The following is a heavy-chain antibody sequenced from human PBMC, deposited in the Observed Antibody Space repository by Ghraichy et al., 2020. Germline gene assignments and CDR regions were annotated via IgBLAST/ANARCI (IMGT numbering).Heavy chain of an antibody. CDR1: GFSFSNYD. J-gene: IGHJ4*02. Sequence: LSLTCAASGFSFSNYDMSWIRQAPGKGLEWVSVLSASGARTKYADCVKGRVTVSRDNSKSTLYMEMNSLRAEDTAVYYCAPDCGGECSFSYYFEHWGQGALVTVSS. CDR3: APDCGGECSFSYYFEH. V-gene: IGHV3-23*01. CDR2: LSASGART. D-gene: IGHD2-21*01.